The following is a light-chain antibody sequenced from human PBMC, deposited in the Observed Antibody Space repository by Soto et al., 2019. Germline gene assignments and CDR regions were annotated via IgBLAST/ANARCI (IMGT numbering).Light chain of an antibody. CDR2: GAS. CDR1: QSASSSY. V-gene: IGKV3-20*01. J-gene: IGKJ5*01. CDR3: QQYGSSGV. Sequence: EIVLTQFPGTLSLSPGERATLSCRASQSASSSYLAWYQQKPGQAPRLLIYGASSRATGIPDRFSGSGSGTDFTLTISRLEPEDFAVYYCQQYGSSGVFGQGTRLEIK.